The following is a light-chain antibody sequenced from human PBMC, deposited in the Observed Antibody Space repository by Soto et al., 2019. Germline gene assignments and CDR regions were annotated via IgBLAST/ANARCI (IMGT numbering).Light chain of an antibody. Sequence: DVQMTQSPSTLSASVGDRVTITCRARQIINHLLAWYQQKPGKAPKFLIYDVSTLESGVPSRFSGSGSGTEFTLTISSLQPEDFATYYCQQYDSYPLTFGGGTKVNIK. CDR2: DVS. CDR3: QQYDSYPLT. CDR1: QIINHL. J-gene: IGKJ4*01. V-gene: IGKV1-5*01.